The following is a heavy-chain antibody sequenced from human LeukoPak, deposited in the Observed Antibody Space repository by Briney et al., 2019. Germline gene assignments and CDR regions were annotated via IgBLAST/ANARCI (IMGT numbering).Heavy chain of an antibody. D-gene: IGHD4-11*01. V-gene: IGHV3-21*06. CDR3: ARGLQYHEPLYFDS. Sequence: GGSLRLSCAASGFTFSTYTMNWVRQVPGKGLEWVSSISVGSTYISYPDSVKGRFTISRDNAKNSLYLQVNSLRDEDSAVYYCARGLQYHEPLYFDSWGQGTLVTVSS. CDR1: GFTFSTYT. J-gene: IGHJ4*02. CDR2: ISVGSTYI.